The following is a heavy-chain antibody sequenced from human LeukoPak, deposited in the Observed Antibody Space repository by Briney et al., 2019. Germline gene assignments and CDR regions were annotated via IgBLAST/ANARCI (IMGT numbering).Heavy chain of an antibody. V-gene: IGHV3-53*01. CDR1: GFTVSNHY. D-gene: IGHD3-16*01. CDR3: ARDGGWPGYFDI. Sequence: GGSLRLSCGASGFTVSNHYMSWVRQAPGKGLEWVSVIFSGGNIYYTDSVKGRFTTSRDNSKNTLYLQMNRLRAEDTAVYYCARDGGWPGYFDIWGQGTMVTVSS. J-gene: IGHJ3*02. CDR2: IFSGGNI.